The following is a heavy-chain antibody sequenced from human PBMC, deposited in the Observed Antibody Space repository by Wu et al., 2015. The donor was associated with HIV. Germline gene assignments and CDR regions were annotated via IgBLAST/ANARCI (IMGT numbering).Heavy chain of an antibody. D-gene: IGHD6-19*01. Sequence: QVRLIQSGAEVRKPGASVKVSCKASGYTFTHYDINWVRQAPGQGLEWMGWINPNSGGTNSAQKFQGRVTMTRDTSISTAYMELSRLRSDDTAVYYCARDMGHEGRQWLVQPGAFDIWGQGTMVTVSS. CDR1: GYTFTHYD. CDR2: INPNSGGT. V-gene: IGHV1-2*02. CDR3: ARDMGHEGRQWLVQPGAFDI. J-gene: IGHJ3*02.